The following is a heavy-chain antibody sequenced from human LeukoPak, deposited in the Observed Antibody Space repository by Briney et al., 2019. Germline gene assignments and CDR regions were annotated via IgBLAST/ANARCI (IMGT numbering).Heavy chain of an antibody. Sequence: SETLSLTCTVSGGSISSYYWSWIRQPAGKGLEWIGRIYTSESTNYNPSLKSRVTMSVDTSKNQFSLKLNSVTAADTAVYYCARSSIVGSTDYFDYWGQGTLVTVSS. CDR1: GGSISSYY. CDR2: IYTSEST. J-gene: IGHJ4*02. CDR3: ARSSIVGSTDYFDY. V-gene: IGHV4-4*07. D-gene: IGHD1-26*01.